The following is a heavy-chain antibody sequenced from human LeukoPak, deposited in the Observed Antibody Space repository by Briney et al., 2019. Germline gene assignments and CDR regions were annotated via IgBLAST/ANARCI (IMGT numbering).Heavy chain of an antibody. CDR3: ARRRYNWKGFDP. CDR2: MNHSGST. V-gene: IGHV4-34*01. Sequence: PSETLSLTCAVYGGSFSGYYWSWIRQPPGKGLEWIGEMNHSGSTNYNPSLKSRVTISVDTSKNQFSLKLSSVTAADTAVYYCARRRYNWKGFDPWGQGTLVTVSS. J-gene: IGHJ5*02. CDR1: GGSFSGYY. D-gene: IGHD1-20*01.